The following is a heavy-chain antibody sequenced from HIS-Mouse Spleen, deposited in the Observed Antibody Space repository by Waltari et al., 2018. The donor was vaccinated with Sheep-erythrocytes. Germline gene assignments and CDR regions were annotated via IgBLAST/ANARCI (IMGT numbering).Heavy chain of an antibody. CDR2: ISYDGSNK. V-gene: IGHV3-30*18. CDR1: GFTFSSYG. CDR3: AKDGVLRFLEGIWGYYYYGMDV. J-gene: IGHJ6*02. D-gene: IGHD3-3*01. Sequence: VQPGRSLRLSCAASGFTFSSYGMHWVRQAPGKGLEWVAVISYDGSNKYYADSGKGRFTSSRDNSKNTLYLQMNSLRAEDTAVYYCAKDGVLRFLEGIWGYYYYGMDVWGQGTTVTVSS.